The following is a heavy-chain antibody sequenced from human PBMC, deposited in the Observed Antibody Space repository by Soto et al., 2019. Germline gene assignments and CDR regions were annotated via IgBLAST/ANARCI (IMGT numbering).Heavy chain of an antibody. CDR3: ARLISTSSWGGMDV. CDR2: ISYDGSNK. V-gene: IGHV3-30-3*01. CDR1: GFTFSSYA. Sequence: QVQLVESGGGVVQPGRSLRLSCAASGFTFSSYAMHWVRQAPGKGLEWVAVISYDGSNKYYADSVKGRFTISRDNSKNTLYLQMNSLRAEDTAVYYCARLISTSSWGGMDVWGQGTTVTVSS. D-gene: IGHD2-2*01. J-gene: IGHJ6*02.